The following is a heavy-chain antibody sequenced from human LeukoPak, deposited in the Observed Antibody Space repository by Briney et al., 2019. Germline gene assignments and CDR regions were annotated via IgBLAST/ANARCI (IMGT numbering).Heavy chain of an antibody. J-gene: IGHJ4*02. CDR2: IYYSGST. V-gene: IGHV4-31*03. CDR3: ASGGKKPFDY. Sequence: SETLSLTCTVSGGSISSGGYYWSWIRQHPGKGLEWIGYIYYSGSTYYNPSLKSRVTISVDTSKNQFSLKLSSVTAADTAVYYCASGGKKPFDYWGQGTLVTVSS. D-gene: IGHD2-15*01. CDR1: GGSISSGGYY.